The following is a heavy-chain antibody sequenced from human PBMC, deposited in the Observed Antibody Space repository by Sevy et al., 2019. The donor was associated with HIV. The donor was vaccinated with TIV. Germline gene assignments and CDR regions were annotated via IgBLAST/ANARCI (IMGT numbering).Heavy chain of an antibody. J-gene: IGHJ6*02. CDR1: GFTFSAYA. CDR2: ISHDGNKE. Sequence: GGSLRLSCAASGFTFSAYAVHWVRQAPGKGLEWVAVISHDGNKEDYADSVRGRFTLSRDNSKKTLFLQMNGLRTDDTGLYYCARHKGSELYYGMDVWGQGTTVTVSS. CDR3: ARHKGSELYYGMDV. D-gene: IGHD3-10*01. V-gene: IGHV3-30-3*01.